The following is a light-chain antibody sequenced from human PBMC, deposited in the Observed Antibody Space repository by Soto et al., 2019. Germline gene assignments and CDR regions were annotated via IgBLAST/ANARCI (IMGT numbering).Light chain of an antibody. J-gene: IGKJ1*01. Sequence: EIVMTQSPATLFVSPGERATLSCRASQSVSSNLAWYQQKPGQAPRLLIYRASIRATGIPDRFSGSGSGTDFTLTISRLEPEDFAVYYCQQYGSSPWTFGQGTKVDIK. CDR3: QQYGSSPWT. CDR1: QSVSSN. V-gene: IGKV3-20*01. CDR2: RAS.